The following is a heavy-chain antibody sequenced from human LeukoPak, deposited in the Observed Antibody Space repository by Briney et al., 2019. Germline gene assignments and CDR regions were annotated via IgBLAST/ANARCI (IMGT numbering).Heavy chain of an antibody. V-gene: IGHV1-2*02. CDR3: AREDYDSSGYYDY. J-gene: IGHJ4*02. D-gene: IGHD3-22*01. CDR1: GYTFTGYY. Sequence: ASVKVSCKASGYTFTGYYMHWVRQAPGQGLEWMGWINPNSGGTNYAQKFQGRVTMTRDTSISTAYMELSRLRSEDTAVYYCAREDYDSSGYYDYWGQGTLVTVSS. CDR2: INPNSGGT.